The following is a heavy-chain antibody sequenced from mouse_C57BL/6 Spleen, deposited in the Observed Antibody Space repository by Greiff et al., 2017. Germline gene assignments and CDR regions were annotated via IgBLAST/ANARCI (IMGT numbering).Heavy chain of an antibody. J-gene: IGHJ3*01. Sequence: VQLVESGAELVRPGASVKLSCKASGYAFTDYYINWVKQRPGQGLEWIARIYPGSGNTYYNEKFKGKATLTAAQSSSTAYMQLSSLTSEDSAVYFCARWSYYSIAYWGQGTLLTVSA. CDR2: IYPGSGNT. CDR1: GYAFTDYY. CDR3: ARWSYYSIAY. V-gene: IGHV1-76*01. D-gene: IGHD2-12*01.